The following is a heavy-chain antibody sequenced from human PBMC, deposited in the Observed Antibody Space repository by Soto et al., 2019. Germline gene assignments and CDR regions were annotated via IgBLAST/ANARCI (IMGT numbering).Heavy chain of an antibody. D-gene: IGHD3-3*01. V-gene: IGHV4-39*01. CDR1: GASISPGSYY. Sequence: PSETLSLTCTVSGASISPGSYYWAWIRQHPGQGLEWIGYIYSGGSAYYNPSLNSRVTISVDTSKNQLSLELRSVTAADTAVYYCARWWSGSRQGFNPWGQGTLVTVSS. J-gene: IGHJ5*02. CDR3: ARWWSGSRQGFNP. CDR2: IYSGGSA.